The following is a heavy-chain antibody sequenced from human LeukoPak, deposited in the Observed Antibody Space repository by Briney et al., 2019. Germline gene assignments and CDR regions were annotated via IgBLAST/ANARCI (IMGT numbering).Heavy chain of an antibody. D-gene: IGHD2-15*01. CDR3: AKQADNWFDP. J-gene: IGHJ5*02. Sequence: PGGSLRLSCAASGFTFSSYGIHWVRQAPGKGLEWVAVISHDGSNKYYADSVKGRFTISRDNSKNTLYLQMNSLRAEDTAVYYCAKQADNWFDPWGQGTLVTVSS. CDR2: ISHDGSNK. V-gene: IGHV3-30*18. CDR1: GFTFSSYG.